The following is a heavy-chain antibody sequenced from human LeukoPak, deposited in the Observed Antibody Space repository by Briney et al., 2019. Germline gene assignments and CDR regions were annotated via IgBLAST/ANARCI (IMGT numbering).Heavy chain of an antibody. CDR2: IYYNGVS. CDR3: AKILTGTGPTMDV. D-gene: IGHD1-20*01. J-gene: IGHJ6*02. CDR1: GCSIQGYQ. V-gene: IGHV4-59*01. Sequence: SETLSLPFHFPGCSIQGYQWDLIRPPPGEGMEWIAYIYYNGVSNYNPSLKSRVIISVDSSKNQFSLKLTSVTAADTAVYYCAKILTGTGPTMDVWGQGTTVAVSS.